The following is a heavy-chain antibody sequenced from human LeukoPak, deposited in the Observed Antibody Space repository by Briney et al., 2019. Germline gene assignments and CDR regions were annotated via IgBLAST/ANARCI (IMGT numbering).Heavy chain of an antibody. CDR1: GFTFSSYG. J-gene: IGHJ4*02. CDR3: TTDPPLELWPRYFDY. Sequence: GRSLRLSCAASGFTFSSYGMHWVRQAPGKGLEWVGFIRSEIYGGTPEYAASVKGRFTISRDDSKNTLYLQMNSLKTEDTAVYYCTTDPPLELWPRYFDYWGQGTLVTVSS. V-gene: IGHV3-15*01. CDR2: IRSEIYGGTP. D-gene: IGHD5-18*01.